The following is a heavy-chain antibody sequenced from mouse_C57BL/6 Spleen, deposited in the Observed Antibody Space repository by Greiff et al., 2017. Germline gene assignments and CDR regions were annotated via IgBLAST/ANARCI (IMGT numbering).Heavy chain of an antibody. CDR3: ARGNYGNSYYVDY. V-gene: IGHV1-82*01. J-gene: IGHJ2*01. CDR1: GYAFSSSW. CDR2: IYPGDGDT. D-gene: IGHD2-1*01. Sequence: VQLQQSGPELVKPGASVKISCKASGYAFSSSWMNWVKQRPGQGLEWIGRIYPGDGDTNYNGKFKGKATLTADKSSSTAYMQLSSLTSEDSAVYFCARGNYGNSYYVDYWGQGTTLTVSS.